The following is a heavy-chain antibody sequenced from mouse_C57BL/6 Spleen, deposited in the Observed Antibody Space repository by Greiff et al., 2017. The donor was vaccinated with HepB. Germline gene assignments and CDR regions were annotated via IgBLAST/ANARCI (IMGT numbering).Heavy chain of an antibody. CDR1: GYTFTNYW. V-gene: IGHV1-63*01. CDR3: ARGYSNPFDY. J-gene: IGHJ2*01. CDR2: IYPGGGYT. D-gene: IGHD2-5*01. Sequence: VQVVESGAELVRPGTSVKMSCKASGYTFTNYWIGWAKQRPGHGLEWIGDIYPGGGYTNYNEKFKGKATLTADKSSSTAYMQFSSLTSEDSAIYYCARGYSNPFDYWGQGTTLTVSS.